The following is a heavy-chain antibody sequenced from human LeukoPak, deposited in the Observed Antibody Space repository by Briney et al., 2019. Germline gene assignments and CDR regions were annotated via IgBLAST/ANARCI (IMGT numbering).Heavy chain of an antibody. J-gene: IGHJ6*03. CDR3: ARASSSSWYVSLLGYYYMDV. Sequence: ASVKVSCKASGDTFTSYDINWVRQATGQGLEWMGWMNPNSGNTGYAQKFQGRVTITRNTSISTAYMELSSLRSEDTAVYYCARASSSSWYVSLLGYYYMDVWGKGTTVTVSS. V-gene: IGHV1-8*03. D-gene: IGHD6-13*01. CDR2: MNPNSGNT. CDR1: GDTFTSYD.